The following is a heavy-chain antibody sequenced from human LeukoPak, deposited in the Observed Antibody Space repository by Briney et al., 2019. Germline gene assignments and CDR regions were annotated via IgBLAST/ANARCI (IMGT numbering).Heavy chain of an antibody. CDR1: GFTFDDYG. CDR2: INWNGGST. J-gene: IGHJ3*02. Sequence: GGSLRLSCAASGFTFDDYGMSWVRQAPGKGLEWVPGINWNGGSTGYADSVKGRFTISRDNAKNSLYLQMNSLRAEDTALYYCARVWTRGSRKAFDIWGQGTMVTVSS. CDR3: ARVWTRGSRKAFDI. D-gene: IGHD1-26*01. V-gene: IGHV3-20*04.